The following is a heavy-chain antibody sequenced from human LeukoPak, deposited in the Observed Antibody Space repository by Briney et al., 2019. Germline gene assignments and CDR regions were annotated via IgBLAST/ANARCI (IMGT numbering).Heavy chain of an antibody. D-gene: IGHD1-26*01. CDR2: INHSGSI. Sequence: SETLSLTCAVYGGSFSGYYWSWIRQPPGKGLEWIGEINHSGSINYNPSLKSRVTISVDTSKNQFSLKLSSVTAADTAVYYCARLSIVGATRFDYWGQGTLVTVSS. V-gene: IGHV4-34*01. CDR1: GGSFSGYY. CDR3: ARLSIVGATRFDY. J-gene: IGHJ4*02.